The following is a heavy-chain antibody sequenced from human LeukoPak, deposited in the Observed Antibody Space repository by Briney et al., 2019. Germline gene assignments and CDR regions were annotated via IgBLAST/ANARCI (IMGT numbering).Heavy chain of an antibody. CDR2: IYPGDSDT. Sequence: HGEPLKISCKGSGYSFTSYWIGWVRQMPGKGLEWMGIIYPGDSDTRYSPSFQGQVTISADKSISTAYLQWSSLKASDTAMYYCAAFHYYDSSGYYYERWFDPWGQGTLVTVSS. D-gene: IGHD3-22*01. CDR3: AAFHYYDSSGYYYERWFDP. V-gene: IGHV5-51*01. J-gene: IGHJ5*02. CDR1: GYSFTSYW.